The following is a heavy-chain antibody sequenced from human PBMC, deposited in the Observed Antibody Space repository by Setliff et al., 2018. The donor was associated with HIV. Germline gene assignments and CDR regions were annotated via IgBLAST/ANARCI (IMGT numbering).Heavy chain of an antibody. CDR3: ARGVTLVRGGRGDI. D-gene: IGHD3-10*01. Sequence: SVKVSCKTSGGTFSIFSISWVRQAPGQGLEWMGGIIPIFGTANYAQKFQGRVTITADESTSTAYMELSSLRSGDTAVYYCARGVTLVRGGRGDIWGQGTMVTVSS. J-gene: IGHJ3*02. CDR1: GGTFSIFS. CDR2: IIPIFGTA. V-gene: IGHV1-69*13.